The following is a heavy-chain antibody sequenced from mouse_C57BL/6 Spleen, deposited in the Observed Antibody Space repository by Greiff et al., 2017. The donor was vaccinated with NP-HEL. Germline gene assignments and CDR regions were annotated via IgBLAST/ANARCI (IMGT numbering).Heavy chain of an antibody. J-gene: IGHJ2*01. CDR2: INYDGSST. D-gene: IGHD1-1*01. CDR3: AREELTVSYFDD. V-gene: IGHV5-16*01. Sequence: EVKLVESEGGLVQPGSSMKLSCTASGFTFSDYYMAWVRQVPEKGLEWVANINYDGSSTYYLDSLKSRFIISRDNATNILYLQMSSLKSEDTATYYCAREELTVSYFDDWGQGTTLTVSS. CDR1: GFTFSDYY.